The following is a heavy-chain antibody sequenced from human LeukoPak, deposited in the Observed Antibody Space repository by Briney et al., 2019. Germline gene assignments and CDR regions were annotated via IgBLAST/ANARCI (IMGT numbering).Heavy chain of an antibody. V-gene: IGHV4-31*03. D-gene: IGHD2-15*01. Sequence: SETLSLTCTVSGGSISSGGYYWSWIRQHPGKGLEWIGYIYYSGSTYYNPSLKSRVTISVDTSKNRFSLKMRPVTAAATDVYYCARGGYCSGGSCYQIADYWGQGTLVTVSS. CDR3: ARGGYCSGGSCYQIADY. J-gene: IGHJ4*02. CDR1: GGSISSGGYY. CDR2: IYYSGST.